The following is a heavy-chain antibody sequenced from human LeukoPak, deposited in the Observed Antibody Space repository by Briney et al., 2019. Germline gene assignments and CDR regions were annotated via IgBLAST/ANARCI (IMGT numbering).Heavy chain of an antibody. D-gene: IGHD5-12*01. CDR1: GFTLSSYS. Sequence: GGSLRLCCSAHGFTLSSYSMNWGRQARGKGEEWFSSIISSSIYIYYADSVKGRFTISRDNAKNSLYLQMNSLRAEATAVYYCARGGYGFDYWGQGTLVTVSS. J-gene: IGHJ4*02. CDR3: ARGGYGFDY. CDR2: IISSSIYI. V-gene: IGHV3-21*01.